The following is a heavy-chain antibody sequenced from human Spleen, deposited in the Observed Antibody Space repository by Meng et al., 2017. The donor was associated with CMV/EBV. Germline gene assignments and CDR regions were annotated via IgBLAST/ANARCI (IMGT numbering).Heavy chain of an antibody. CDR1: SGAGSHRGYH. D-gene: IGHD6-19*01. Sequence: VSSGAGSHRGYHEGWIGQASGKGLEWIAAIYNTGKTYYNPSIKSRVSISVDTTKNQLTLKVNSVTAADTALYYWARESSGWYGADYWGQGTLVTVSS. V-gene: IGHV4-39*06. J-gene: IGHJ4*02. CDR3: ARESSGWYGADY. CDR2: IYNTGKT.